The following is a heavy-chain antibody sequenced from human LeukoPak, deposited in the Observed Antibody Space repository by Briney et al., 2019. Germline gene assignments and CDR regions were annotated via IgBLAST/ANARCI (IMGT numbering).Heavy chain of an antibody. D-gene: IGHD3-10*01. Sequence: GASVKVSCKASGYTFTSYDINWVRQATGQGLEWMGWMNPNSGNTGYAQKFQGRVTMTRNTSISTAYMELSRLRSDDTAVYYCARDYYGSGVNWFDPWGQGTLVTVSS. CDR1: GYTFTSYD. V-gene: IGHV1-8*01. CDR3: ARDYYGSGVNWFDP. J-gene: IGHJ5*02. CDR2: MNPNSGNT.